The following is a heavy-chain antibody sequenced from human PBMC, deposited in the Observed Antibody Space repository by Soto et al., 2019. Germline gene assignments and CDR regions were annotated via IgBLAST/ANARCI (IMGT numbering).Heavy chain of an antibody. V-gene: IGHV3-23*01. D-gene: IGHD3-16*01. J-gene: IGHJ2*01. CDR2: ISATGGNI. Sequence: GGSLRLSCVASGFTFSDYAMTWVRQAPGKGLEWVATISATGGNIEYTDSLKGRFTISRDNSKNTLYLQLNGLTSDDTAAHYCAKVAGGLGYFDLWGRGTLVTVSS. CDR1: GFTFSDYA. CDR3: AKVAGGLGYFDL.